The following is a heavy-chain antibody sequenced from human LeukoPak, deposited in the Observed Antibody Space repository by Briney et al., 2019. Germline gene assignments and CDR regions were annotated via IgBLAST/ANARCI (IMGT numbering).Heavy chain of an antibody. CDR2: ISSSGSTI. CDR1: GFTFSDYY. D-gene: IGHD3-3*01. Sequence: KPGGSLRLSCAASGFTFSDYYMSWIRQAPGKGLEWVSYISSSGSTIYYADSVKGRFTISRDNAKNSLYLQMNSLRAEDTAVYYCARGDRGYYDFWSARHGVDYWGQGTLVTVSS. CDR3: ARGDRGYYDFWSARHGVDY. J-gene: IGHJ4*02. V-gene: IGHV3-11*04.